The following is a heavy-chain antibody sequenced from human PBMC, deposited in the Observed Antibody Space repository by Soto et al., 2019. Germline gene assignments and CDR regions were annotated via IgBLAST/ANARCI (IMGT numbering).Heavy chain of an antibody. V-gene: IGHV4-30-2*01. CDR2: IYHSGST. J-gene: IGHJ4*02. Sequence: SETLSLTCAVSGGSISSGGYSWSWIRQPPGKGLEWIGYIYHSGSTYYNPSLKSRVTISVDRSKNQFSLKLSSVTAADTAVYYCSAGGGLPRYFWGQGTLVTVSS. D-gene: IGHD5-12*01. CDR3: SAGGGLPRYF. CDR1: GGSISSGGYS.